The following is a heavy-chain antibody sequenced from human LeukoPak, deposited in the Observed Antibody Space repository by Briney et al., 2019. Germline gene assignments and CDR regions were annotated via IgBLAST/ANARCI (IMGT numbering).Heavy chain of an antibody. CDR2: MYHNGST. CDR1: GGSISSISYY. Sequence: PSETLSLTCTVSGGSISSISYYWGWIRQPPGKGLEWIGSMYHNGSTYYNPSLKSRVTISVDTSKNQFSLKLTSVTAADTAVYYCARHPSGRMWLQQGGWFDPWGQGTLVTVSS. V-gene: IGHV4-39*01. J-gene: IGHJ5*02. CDR3: ARHPSGRMWLQQGGWFDP. D-gene: IGHD5-24*01.